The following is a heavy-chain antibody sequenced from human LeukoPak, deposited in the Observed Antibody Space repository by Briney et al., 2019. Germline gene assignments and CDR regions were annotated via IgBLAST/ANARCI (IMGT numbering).Heavy chain of an antibody. V-gene: IGHV3-23*01. CDR2: ISGSGGST. CDR3: AKGESSGSTVY. D-gene: IGHD6-19*01. CDR1: GFTFSSYA. J-gene: IGHJ4*02. Sequence: GGSLRLSCAASGFTFSSYAMSWVRQAPGKGLEWVSAISGSGGSTYYADSVKDRFTISRDNSKNTMYLQMNSLRAEDTAVYYCAKGESSGSTVYWGQGTLVTVSS.